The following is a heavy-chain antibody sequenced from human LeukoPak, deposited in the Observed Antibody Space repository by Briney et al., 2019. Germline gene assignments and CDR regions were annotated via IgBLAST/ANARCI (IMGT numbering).Heavy chain of an antibody. CDR3: ATDASGSYSPYFDY. J-gene: IGHJ4*02. CDR2: ISSGGSTI. CDR1: GFTLSNYN. D-gene: IGHD1-26*01. Sequence: PGGSLRLSCVASGFTLSNYNMNWVRQAPGKGLEWVSYISSGGSTIYYADSVKGRFTISRDSAHNSLYLQMNSLRAEDTAVYYCATDASGSYSPYFDYWGQGTLVTVSS. V-gene: IGHV3-48*01.